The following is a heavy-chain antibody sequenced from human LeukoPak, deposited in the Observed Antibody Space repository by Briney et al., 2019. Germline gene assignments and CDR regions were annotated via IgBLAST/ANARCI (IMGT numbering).Heavy chain of an antibody. CDR1: GFPFSSFG. Sequence: GGSLRLSCAASGFPFSSFGMHWVRQSPGKGLEWVAFMQYDGINKYYADSVKGRFTISRDNSKNTHYLQMNSLRAEDTAVYYCAKRANWNDGTFDYCGQGTLVTVSS. CDR3: AKRANWNDGTFDY. J-gene: IGHJ4*02. CDR2: MQYDGINK. V-gene: IGHV3-30*02. D-gene: IGHD1-1*01.